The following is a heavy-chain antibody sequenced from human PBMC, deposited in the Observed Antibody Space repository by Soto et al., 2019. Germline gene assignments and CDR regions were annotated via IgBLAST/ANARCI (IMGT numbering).Heavy chain of an antibody. CDR3: ARDLNDRAVADFRVYYYSYGMDV. Sequence: PGGSLRLSCAASGFTFSSYAMHWVRQAPGKGLEWVAVISYDGSNKYYADSVKGRFTISRDNSKNTLYLQMNSLRAEDTAVYYCARDLNDRAVADFRVYYYSYGMDVWGQGTTVTVSS. V-gene: IGHV3-30-3*01. J-gene: IGHJ6*02. D-gene: IGHD6-19*01. CDR2: ISYDGSNK. CDR1: GFTFSSYA.